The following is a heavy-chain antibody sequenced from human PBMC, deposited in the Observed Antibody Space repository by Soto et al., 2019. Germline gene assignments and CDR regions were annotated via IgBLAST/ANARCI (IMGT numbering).Heavy chain of an antibody. Sequence: GGSLRLSCAASGFTFSSYAMSWVRQAPGKGLEWVSGISGSGGSTYYADSVKGRFTISRDNSKNTLYLQMNSLRAEDTAVYYCAKDPHSYGSYFDYWGQGTLVTVSS. CDR2: ISGSGGST. CDR3: AKDPHSYGSYFDY. V-gene: IGHV3-23*01. CDR1: GFTFSSYA. J-gene: IGHJ4*02. D-gene: IGHD5-18*01.